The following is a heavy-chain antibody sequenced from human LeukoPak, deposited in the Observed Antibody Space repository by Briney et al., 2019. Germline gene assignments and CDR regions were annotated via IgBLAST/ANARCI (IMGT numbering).Heavy chain of an antibody. J-gene: IGHJ6*02. CDR3: ARGCSSTSCYTKDGMDV. Sequence: LVKVSCKASGGTFSSYAISWVRQAPGQGLEWMGGIIPIFGTTNYAQKFQGRVTMTRDTSISTAYMELSRLRSDDTAVYYCARGCSSTSCYTKDGMDVWGQGTTVTVSS. V-gene: IGHV1-69*05. CDR1: GGTFSSYA. CDR2: IIPIFGTT. D-gene: IGHD2-2*02.